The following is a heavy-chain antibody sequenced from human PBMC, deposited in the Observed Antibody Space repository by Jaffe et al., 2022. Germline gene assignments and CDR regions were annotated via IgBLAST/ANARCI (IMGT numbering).Heavy chain of an antibody. CDR3: ARERPAYYYDSSGYSS. J-gene: IGHJ4*02. CDR1: GGSFSGYY. CDR2: INHSGST. Sequence: QVQLQQWGAGLLKPSETLSLTCAVYGGSFSGYYWSWIRQPPGKGLEWIGEINHSGSTNYNPSLKSRVTISVDTSKNQFSLKLSSVTAADTAVYYCARERPAYYYDSSGYSSWGQGTLVTVSS. V-gene: IGHV4-34*01. D-gene: IGHD3-22*01.